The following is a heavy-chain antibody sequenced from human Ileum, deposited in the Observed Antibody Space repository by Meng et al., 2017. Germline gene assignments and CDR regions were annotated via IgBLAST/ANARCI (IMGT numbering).Heavy chain of an antibody. CDR3: ARRSGAYDS. D-gene: IGHD6-19*01. CDR2: IYYSGSA. Sequence: QLQLQEPGSGLVMPSETLSLTCSVSVGSITSGGYSWIWIGQSPGKGLGWSGYIYYSGSAYYSPHLKSRVTISLDRSKSQFSLQLNSVAAAGAAVYYCARRSGAYDSWGQGTLVTVSS. CDR1: VGSITSGGYS. J-gene: IGHJ5*01. V-gene: IGHV4-30-2*06.